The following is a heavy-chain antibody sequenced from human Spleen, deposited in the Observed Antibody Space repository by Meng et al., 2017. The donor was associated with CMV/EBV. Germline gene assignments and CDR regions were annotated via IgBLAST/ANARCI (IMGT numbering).Heavy chain of an antibody. CDR2: ISAYSRNT. J-gene: IGHJ6*02. Sequence: ASVKVSCKASGYTFSTYGVSWVRQAPGQGLEWMGWISAYSRNTNYAQRLRGRVTMTTDRSTSTAYMELRSLRSDDTAVYYCARVDVGSSWNYYYGMDVWGQGTTVTVSS. D-gene: IGHD6-13*01. CDR3: ARVDVGSSWNYYYGMDV. CDR1: GYTFSTYG. V-gene: IGHV1-18*01.